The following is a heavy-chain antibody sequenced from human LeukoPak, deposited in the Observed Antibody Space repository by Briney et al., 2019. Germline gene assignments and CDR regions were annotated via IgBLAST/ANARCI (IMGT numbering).Heavy chain of an antibody. CDR3: ARDSTGIAVARNSPYFDY. Sequence: ASVKVSCKTSGYTFTTNGISWVRQAPGQGLEWMGWISAYNGNTNYAKTFQGRVTMTTDTSTSTAYMDLRSLRSDDTAVYYCARDSTGIAVARNSPYFDYWGQGTLVTVSS. J-gene: IGHJ4*02. V-gene: IGHV1-18*01. CDR1: GYTFTTNG. CDR2: ISAYNGNT. D-gene: IGHD6-19*01.